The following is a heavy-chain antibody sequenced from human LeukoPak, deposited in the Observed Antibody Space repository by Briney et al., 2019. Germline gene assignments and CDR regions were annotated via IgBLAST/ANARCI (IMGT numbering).Heavy chain of an antibody. CDR2: IYYSGST. CDR3: ARHSSSSKLDY. J-gene: IGHJ4*02. V-gene: IGHV4-59*01. CDR1: SGSISSYY. D-gene: IGHD6-6*01. Sequence: SETLSLTCTVSSGSISSYYWSWIRQPPGKGLEWIGYIYYSGSTNYNPSLKSRVTISVDTSKNQFSLKLSSVTAADTAVYYCARHSSSSKLDYWGQGTLVTVSS.